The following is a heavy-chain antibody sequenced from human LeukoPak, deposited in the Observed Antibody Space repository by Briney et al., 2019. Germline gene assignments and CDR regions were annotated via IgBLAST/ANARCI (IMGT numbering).Heavy chain of an antibody. CDR2: ISYDGSNK. CDR3: ARDLGYCSSTSCYAYYYGMDV. Sequence: GGSLRLSCAASGFTFSSYAMHWVRQAPGKGLEWVAVISYDGSNKYYADSVKGRFTISRDNSKNTLYLQMNSLRAEDTAVYYCARDLGYCSSTSCYAYYYGMDVWGQGTTVTVSS. J-gene: IGHJ6*02. D-gene: IGHD2-2*01. V-gene: IGHV3-30-3*01. CDR1: GFTFSSYA.